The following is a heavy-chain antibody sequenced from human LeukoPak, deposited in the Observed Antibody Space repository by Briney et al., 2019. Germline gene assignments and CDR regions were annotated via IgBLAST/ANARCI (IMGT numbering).Heavy chain of an antibody. CDR1: GFTFSSYA. D-gene: IGHD3-10*01. CDR2: ISGSGGSA. V-gene: IGHV3-23*01. CDR3: AKGYGSGSNNWFDP. Sequence: GGSLRLSCAASGFTFSSYAMSWVRQAPGKGLEWVSAISGSGGSAYYADSVKGRFTISRDNSKNTLYLQMNSLRAEDTAVYYCAKGYGSGSNNWFDPWGQGTLVTVSS. J-gene: IGHJ5*02.